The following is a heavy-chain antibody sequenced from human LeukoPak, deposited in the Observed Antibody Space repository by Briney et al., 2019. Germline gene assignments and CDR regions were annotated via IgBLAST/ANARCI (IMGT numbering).Heavy chain of an antibody. CDR1: GGSISSYY. Sequence: PSETLSLTCTVSGGSISSYYWSWIRQPAGKGLEWIGRIYTSGSTNYNPSLKSRVTISIDTSKSQFTLKLTSMTAADTAVYYCARGDNSIAAFDHWGQGALVTVSS. CDR2: IYTSGST. J-gene: IGHJ5*02. CDR3: ARGDNSIAAFDH. D-gene: IGHD4-23*01. V-gene: IGHV4-4*07.